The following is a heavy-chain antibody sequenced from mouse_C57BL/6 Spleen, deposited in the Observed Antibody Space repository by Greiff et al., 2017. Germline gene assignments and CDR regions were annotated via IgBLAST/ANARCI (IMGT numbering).Heavy chain of an antibody. V-gene: IGHV1-19*01. CDR1: GYTFTDYY. CDR3: ARSGYDYDDAWFAY. J-gene: IGHJ3*01. Sequence: EVKLQESGPVLVKPGASVKMSCKASGYTFTDYYMNWVKQSHGKSLEWIGVINPYNGGTSYNQKFKGKATLTVDKSSSTAYMELNSLTSEDSAVYYCARSGYDYDDAWFAYWGQGTLVTVSA. CDR2: INPYNGGT. D-gene: IGHD2-4*01.